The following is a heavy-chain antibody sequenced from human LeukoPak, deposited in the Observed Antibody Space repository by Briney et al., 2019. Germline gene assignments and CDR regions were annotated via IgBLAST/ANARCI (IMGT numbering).Heavy chain of an antibody. D-gene: IGHD3-10*01. Sequence: ASVKVSCKASGGTFSSYAISWVRQAPGQGLEWMGGIIPIFGTANYAQKFQGRVTITADKSTSTAYMELSSLRSEDTAVYYCARRAGEGSYYNGDYYYYYGMDVWGKGATVTVSS. J-gene: IGHJ6*04. CDR1: GGTFSSYA. CDR2: IIPIFGTA. CDR3: ARRAGEGSYYNGDYYYYYGMDV. V-gene: IGHV1-69*06.